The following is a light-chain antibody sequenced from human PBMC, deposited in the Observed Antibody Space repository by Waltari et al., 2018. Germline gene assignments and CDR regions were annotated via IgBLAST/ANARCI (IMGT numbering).Light chain of an antibody. CDR2: YTT. J-gene: IGLJ3*02. CDR3: LLWHRGARWV. Sequence: QAVVTQEPSLTVSPGGTVTLPCGSSPGAVTSGHSPYWFQQKPGQVPTTLIYYTTHNTASTPARCSGSLLGGKAALTLSGAQPEDEAEYYCLLWHRGARWVFGGGTKLSVL. V-gene: IGLV7-46*01. CDR1: PGAVTSGHS.